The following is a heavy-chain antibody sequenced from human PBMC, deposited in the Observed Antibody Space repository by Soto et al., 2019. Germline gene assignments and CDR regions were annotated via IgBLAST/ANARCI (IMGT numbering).Heavy chain of an antibody. D-gene: IGHD6-6*01. CDR1: GGSISSGDYY. J-gene: IGHJ3*02. Sequence: SETLSLTCTVSGGSISSGDYYWSWIRQPPGKGLEWIGYIYYSGSTYYNPSLKSRVTISVDTSKNQFSLKLSSVTAADTAVYYCARDLSIAARPWAFDIWGQGTMVTV. CDR3: ARDLSIAARPWAFDI. V-gene: IGHV4-30-4*01. CDR2: IYYSGST.